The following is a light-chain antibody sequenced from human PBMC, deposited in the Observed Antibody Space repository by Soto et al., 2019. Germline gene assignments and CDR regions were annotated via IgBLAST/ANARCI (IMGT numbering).Light chain of an antibody. J-gene: IGKJ1*01. CDR1: PSISNNY. CDR2: GAS. CDR3: QQYGSSGT. Sequence: EIVLTQSPGTLSLSPGERATLSCMASPSISNNYLAWYQQKPGQAPRLLVYGASNRAAGIPDRFSGSGSGTDFTLTISRLEPEDFAVYYCQQYGSSGTFGQGTKVDIK. V-gene: IGKV3-20*01.